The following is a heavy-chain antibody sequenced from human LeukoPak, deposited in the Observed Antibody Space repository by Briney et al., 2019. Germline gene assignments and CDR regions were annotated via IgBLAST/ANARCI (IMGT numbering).Heavy chain of an antibody. D-gene: IGHD1-1*01. Sequence: SSETLSLTCDVFGGSFTDYFWTWIRQSPGKGLEWIGEINDYTGNTNYNPSLNSRVSISLEKSKNQFSLELRSVTAADTAVYYCARLENVDWFDPWGQGTLVIVSS. J-gene: IGHJ5*02. CDR3: ARLENVDWFDP. V-gene: IGHV4-34*01. CDR1: GGSFTDYF. CDR2: INDYTGNT.